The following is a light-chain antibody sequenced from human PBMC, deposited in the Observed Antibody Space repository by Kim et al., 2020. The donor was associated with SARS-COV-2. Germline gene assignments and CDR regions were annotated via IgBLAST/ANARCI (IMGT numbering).Light chain of an antibody. CDR1: KLGDKY. CDR2: GDT. CDR3: QVWDSSTGVV. V-gene: IGLV3-1*01. J-gene: IGLJ2*01. Sequence: SYELTQPPSVSVSPGQTATITCSGDKLGDKYVCWYQQKPGQSPVLVIYGDTKRPSGIPERFSGSNSGNTATLTISGTQAMDEADYYCQVWDSSTGVVFGGGTQLTVL.